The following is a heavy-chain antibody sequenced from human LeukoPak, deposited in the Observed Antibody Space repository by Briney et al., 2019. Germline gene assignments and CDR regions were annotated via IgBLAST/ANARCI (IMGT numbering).Heavy chain of an antibody. CDR1: GFTFSSYT. D-gene: IGHD2-15*01. V-gene: IGHV3-23*01. J-gene: IGHJ3*02. CDR2: ITTGGPNT. Sequence: GGSLRLSCTASGFTFSSYTMSWVRQAPGKGLKWVSTITTGGPNTYYADSVKGRFTVSRDDSKNTLYLQMNSLRAEDTAVYYCARDGVVVDAFDIWGQGTMVTVSS. CDR3: ARDGVVVDAFDI.